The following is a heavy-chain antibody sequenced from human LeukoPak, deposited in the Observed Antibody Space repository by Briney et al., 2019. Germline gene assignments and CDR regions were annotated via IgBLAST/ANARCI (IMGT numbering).Heavy chain of an antibody. CDR1: GGSISVYY. Sequence: SETLSLTCTVSGGSISVYYWSWIRQPPGKGLEWIGYIYYSGSTNYNPSLKSRVTISVDTSKNQFSLKLGSMTAADTAVYYCARSVNYYDSSGYVYWGQGTLVTVSS. V-gene: IGHV4-59*08. CDR3: ARSVNYYDSSGYVY. J-gene: IGHJ4*02. CDR2: IYYSGST. D-gene: IGHD3-22*01.